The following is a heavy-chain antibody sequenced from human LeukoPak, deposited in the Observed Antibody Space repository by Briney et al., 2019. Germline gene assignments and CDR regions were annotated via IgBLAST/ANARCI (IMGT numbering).Heavy chain of an antibody. V-gene: IGHV1-24*01. Sequence: ASVKVSCKVSGYTLTELSMHWVRQAPGKGLEWMGGFDPEDGETIYAQKFQGRVTMTRDTSISTAYMELSRLRSDDTAVYYCAREPYDSSGYSRFDYWGQGTLVTVSS. J-gene: IGHJ4*02. CDR1: GYTLTELS. CDR3: AREPYDSSGYSRFDY. D-gene: IGHD3-22*01. CDR2: FDPEDGET.